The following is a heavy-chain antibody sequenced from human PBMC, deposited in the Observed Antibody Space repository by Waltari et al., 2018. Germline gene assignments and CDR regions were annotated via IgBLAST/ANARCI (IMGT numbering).Heavy chain of an antibody. V-gene: IGHV1-2*02. CDR1: GYTFTGYY. D-gene: IGHD6-13*01. J-gene: IGHJ4*02. CDR2: INPNSGGT. Sequence: QVQLVQSGAEVKKPGASVKVSCKASGYTFTGYYMHWVRQAPGQGLEWMGWINPNSGGTNYAQKFQGRVTMTRDTSISTAYMELSRLRSDDTAVYYCARDPRGAAAAGTVPFDYWGQGTLVTVSS. CDR3: ARDPRGAAAAGTVPFDY.